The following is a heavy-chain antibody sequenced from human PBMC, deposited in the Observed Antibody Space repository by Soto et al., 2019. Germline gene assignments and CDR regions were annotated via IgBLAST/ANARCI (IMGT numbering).Heavy chain of an antibody. CDR2: IYYSGST. D-gene: IGHD3-22*01. J-gene: IGHJ3*01. Sequence: SETLSVTCTVSGGSISRGGYYWSWIRQHPGKGLEWIGYIYYSGSTYYNPSLKSRVTISVDTSKNQFSLKLSSVTAADTAVYYCARDDNYYDSSGYVWGQGTMVTVSS. V-gene: IGHV4-31*03. CDR3: ARDDNYYDSSGYV. CDR1: GGSISRGGYY.